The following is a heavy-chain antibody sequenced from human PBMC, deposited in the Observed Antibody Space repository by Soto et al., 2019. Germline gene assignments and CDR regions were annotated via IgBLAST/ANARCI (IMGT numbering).Heavy chain of an antibody. CDR1: GDSISSYY. Sequence: SETLSLTCTVSGDSISSYYWNWIRQSPGKGLEWIGYIYYSGSTNYNPSLTSRVAISIDTSKNQFSLKLRSVTATDTAVYYCARQNDLQWLVRGSWFDPWGQGILVTVSS. J-gene: IGHJ5*02. CDR2: IYYSGST. CDR3: ARQNDLQWLVRGSWFDP. V-gene: IGHV4-59*01. D-gene: IGHD6-19*01.